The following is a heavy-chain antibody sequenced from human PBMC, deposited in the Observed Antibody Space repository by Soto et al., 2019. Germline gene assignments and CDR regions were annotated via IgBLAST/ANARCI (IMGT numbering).Heavy chain of an antibody. Sequence: EVQVVESGGALVQPGGSLRLSCAASGFTFSNYWIHWVRQVPGEGLVWVSSINNDGSRTWYADSVRGRIAMSRHNARNLVSLQMNSLRAEDTAVYYCGTTFEYWGQGALVTVSS. V-gene: IGHV3-74*01. CDR1: GFTFSNYW. J-gene: IGHJ4*02. CDR3: GTTFEY. CDR2: INNDGSRT. D-gene: IGHD1-26*01.